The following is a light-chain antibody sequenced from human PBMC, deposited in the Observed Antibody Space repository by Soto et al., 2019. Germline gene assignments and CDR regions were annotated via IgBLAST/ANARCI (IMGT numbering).Light chain of an antibody. CDR3: QQAASFPVT. CDR1: QGVSTW. J-gene: IGKJ5*01. CDR2: TAS. Sequence: DSETTQSTSSVSASVGARVTITCRASQGVSTWLAWYQQKPGKAPNLLIYTASSLQSGVPSRFSGSVSGTDFTLAMSGLQPLHFTPYYCQQAASFPVTLGQGARLEIK. V-gene: IGKV1-12*01.